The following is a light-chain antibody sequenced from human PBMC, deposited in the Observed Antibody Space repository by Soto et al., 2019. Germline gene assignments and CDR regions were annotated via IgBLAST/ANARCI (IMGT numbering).Light chain of an antibody. J-gene: IGLJ1*01. CDR3: CSYADTNTYV. CDR2: AGS. CDR1: GSDVGNYNF. V-gene: IGLV2-23*01. Sequence: QSVLTQPASVSGSPGQSITISCTGTGSDVGNYNFVSWYQHHPGKAPKLLIYAGSGRHSGVSYRFSGARSGNTASLTISGLQAAEEADYYCCSYADTNTYVFGPGTKGTVL.